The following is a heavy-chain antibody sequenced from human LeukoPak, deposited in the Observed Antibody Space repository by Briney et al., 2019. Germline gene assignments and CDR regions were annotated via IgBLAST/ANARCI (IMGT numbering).Heavy chain of an antibody. V-gene: IGHV3-30-3*01. J-gene: IGHJ2*01. D-gene: IGHD6-19*01. CDR2: ISYDGSNK. CDR1: GFTFSSYA. CDR3: ARSGYSSGWYKAHREDWYFDL. Sequence: PGRSLRLSCAASGFTFSSYAMHWVRQAPGKGLEWVAVISYDGSNKYYADSVKGRFSISRDNSKNTLYLQMNSLRAEDTAVYYCARSGYSSGWYKAHREDWYFDLWGRGTLVTVSS.